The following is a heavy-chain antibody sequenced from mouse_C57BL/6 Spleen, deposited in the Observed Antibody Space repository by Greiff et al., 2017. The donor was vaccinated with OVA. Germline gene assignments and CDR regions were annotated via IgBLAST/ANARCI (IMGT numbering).Heavy chain of an antibody. Sequence: VQLQESGAELVKPGASVKISCKASGYAFSSYWMNWVKQRPGKGLEWIGQIYPGDGDTNYNGKFKGKATLTADKSSSTAYMQLSSLTSEDSAVYFCARDYYGFAMDYWGQGTSVTVSS. V-gene: IGHV1-80*01. CDR2: IYPGDGDT. CDR3: ARDYYGFAMDY. D-gene: IGHD2-2*01. CDR1: GYAFSSYW. J-gene: IGHJ4*01.